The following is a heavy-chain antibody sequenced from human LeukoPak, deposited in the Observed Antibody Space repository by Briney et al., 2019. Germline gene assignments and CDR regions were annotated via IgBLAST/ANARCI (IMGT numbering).Heavy chain of an antibody. Sequence: GGSLRLSCAASGFTFSSYTMSWVRQAPGKGLEWVSTITTSDGNTYYADSVKGRFTVSRDNYKNTLYLQMNSLRAEDTAVYYCAKDGGLWVSAHWGDSWGRGTLVTVSS. J-gene: IGHJ4*02. CDR3: AKDGGLWVSAHWGDS. CDR1: GFTFSSYT. D-gene: IGHD7-27*01. V-gene: IGHV3-23*01. CDR2: ITTSDGNT.